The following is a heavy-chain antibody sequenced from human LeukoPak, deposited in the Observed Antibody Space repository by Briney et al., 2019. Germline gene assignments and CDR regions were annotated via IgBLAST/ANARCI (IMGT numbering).Heavy chain of an antibody. Sequence: GASVKVSCKASGYTFTNYYIHWVRQAPGQGLEWMGRGNPSSGSTMNAQKFQGRVTMTRDTSTSTVYMELSSLRSEDTAVYFCARGYGSGDQFHFDFWGHGTLVTVPS. J-gene: IGHJ4*01. CDR1: GYTFTNYY. CDR2: GNPSSGST. D-gene: IGHD3-10*01. V-gene: IGHV1-46*01. CDR3: ARGYGSGDQFHFDF.